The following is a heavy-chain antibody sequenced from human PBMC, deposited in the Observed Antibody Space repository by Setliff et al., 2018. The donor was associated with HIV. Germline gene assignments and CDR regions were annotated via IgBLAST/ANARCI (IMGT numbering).Heavy chain of an antibody. CDR2: IFHSGST. J-gene: IGHJ3*02. CDR1: GGSISRGNHF. D-gene: IGHD3-3*01. V-gene: IGHV4-39*07. Sequence: SETLSLTCTVSGGSISRGNHFWTWIRQPPGKGLEWIGNIFHSGSTYYNPSLKSRVTISVDTSKKQFSLKLSSVTAADTAVYYCARSAVVVPADYNFWSGYPTAHAFDIWGQGTMVTVSS. CDR3: ARSAVVVPADYNFWSGYPTAHAFDI.